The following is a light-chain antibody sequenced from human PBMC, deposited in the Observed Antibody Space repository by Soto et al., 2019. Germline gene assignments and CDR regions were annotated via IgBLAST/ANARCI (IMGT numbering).Light chain of an antibody. Sequence: QSALTQPPSVSGSPGQSVTISCTGTSSDVGTYNRVSWYQEPPGTAPKLMIYEVNNRPSGVPDRFSGSKSGNTASLTISGLXAEDEADYYCSSYTSSSTLLFGGGTKLTVL. CDR1: SSDVGTYNR. V-gene: IGLV2-18*02. CDR2: EVN. J-gene: IGLJ2*01. CDR3: SSYTSSSTLL.